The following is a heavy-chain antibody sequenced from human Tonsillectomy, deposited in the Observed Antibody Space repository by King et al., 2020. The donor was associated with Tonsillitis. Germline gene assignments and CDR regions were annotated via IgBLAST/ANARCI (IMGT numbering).Heavy chain of an antibody. D-gene: IGHD5-12*01. CDR2: IYYSGST. Sequence: VQLQESGPGLVKPSETLSLTCTVSGGSVSSGSYYWSWIRQPPGKGLEWIGYIYYSGSTNYNPSLKSRVTISVDTSKNQFSLKLSSVTAADTAVYYCARGDSAEWLRFYSSPPWVDYWGQGTLVTVSS. CDR3: ARGDSAEWLRFYSSPPWVDY. V-gene: IGHV4-61*01. CDR1: GGSVSSGSYY. J-gene: IGHJ4*02.